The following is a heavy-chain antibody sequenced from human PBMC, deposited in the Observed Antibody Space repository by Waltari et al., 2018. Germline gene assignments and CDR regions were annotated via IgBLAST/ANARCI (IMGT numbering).Heavy chain of an antibody. CDR1: GGSFSGYY. Sequence: QVQLQQWGAGLLKPSETLSLTCAVYGGSFSGYYWSWIRQPPGKGLEWSEESKHRGSTNYNPSLKSRVTISVDTSKNQFSLKLSSVTAADMAVYYCAREGGVVADYYYYYGMDVWGQGTTVTVSS. V-gene: IGHV4-34*01. J-gene: IGHJ6*02. CDR2: SKHRGST. CDR3: AREGGVVADYYYYYGMDV. D-gene: IGHD2-15*01.